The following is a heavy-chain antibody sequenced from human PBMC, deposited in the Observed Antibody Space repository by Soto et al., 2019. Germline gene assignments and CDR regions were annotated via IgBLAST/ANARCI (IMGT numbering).Heavy chain of an antibody. Sequence: ASVKVSCKASGYAFTSYAMHWVRQAPGQRLEWMGWINAGNGNTKYSQKFQGRVTITRDTSASTAYMELSSLRSEDTAVYYCARDGGLSGTTRGMDVWGQGTTVTVSS. J-gene: IGHJ6*02. D-gene: IGHD1-7*01. CDR3: ARDGGLSGTTRGMDV. CDR1: GYAFTSYA. CDR2: INAGNGNT. V-gene: IGHV1-3*01.